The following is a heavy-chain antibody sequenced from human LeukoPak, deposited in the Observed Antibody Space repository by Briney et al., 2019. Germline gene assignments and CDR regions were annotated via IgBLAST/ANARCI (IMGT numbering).Heavy chain of an antibody. V-gene: IGHV3-13*01. CDR3: ARAGGYCTNGVCPTDAFDI. D-gene: IGHD2-8*01. J-gene: IGHJ3*02. CDR1: GFTFSSYD. CDR2: IGTAGDT. Sequence: GGSLRLSCAASGFTFSSYDMHWVRQATGKGLEWVSAIGTAGDTYYPGSVKGRFTISRENAKNAVYLQMNSLRAGDTAVYSSARAGGYCTNGVCPTDAFDIWGQGTMVTVSS.